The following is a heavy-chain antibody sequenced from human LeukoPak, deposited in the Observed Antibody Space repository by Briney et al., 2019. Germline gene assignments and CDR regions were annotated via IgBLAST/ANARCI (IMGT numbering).Heavy chain of an antibody. J-gene: IGHJ4*02. D-gene: IGHD6-19*01. Sequence: GGSLRLSCAASGFTFDDYAMHWVRPAPGKGLEWVSLISWDGGSSYYADSVKGRFTISTDNSKNSLYLQMNSLRAEDTALYYCAKDSVAVTGTGNIDYWGRGTLVTVSS. CDR2: ISWDGGSS. CDR3: AKDSVAVTGTGNIDY. CDR1: GFTFDDYA. V-gene: IGHV3-43D*03.